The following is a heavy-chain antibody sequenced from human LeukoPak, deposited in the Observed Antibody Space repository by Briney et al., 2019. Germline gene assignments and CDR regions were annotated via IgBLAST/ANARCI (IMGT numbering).Heavy chain of an antibody. CDR1: GYTFTDYY. Sequence: ASVKVSCKASGYTFTDYYMHWVRQAPGQGLEWMGWINPNSGGTNYAQKFQGRVTMTRDTSINTAYMELSRLRSDDTAVYYCARDSSGYYFLIDYWGQGTLVTVSS. CDR2: INPNSGGT. V-gene: IGHV1-2*02. D-gene: IGHD3-22*01. CDR3: ARDSSGYYFLIDY. J-gene: IGHJ4*02.